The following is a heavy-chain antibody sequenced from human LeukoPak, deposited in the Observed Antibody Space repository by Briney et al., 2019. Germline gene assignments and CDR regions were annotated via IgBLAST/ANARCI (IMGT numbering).Heavy chain of an antibody. V-gene: IGHV3-23*01. Sequence: PGGSLRLSCAASGFTFSSYAMSWVRQAPGKGLEWVSSIIGRGGSTYYADSVKGRFTISRDNSKNTLYLQMNSLRAEGTAVYYCSKGGSPFDFDSAFDYWGQGTLVTVSS. CDR3: SKGGSPFDFDSAFDY. D-gene: IGHD3-9*01. J-gene: IGHJ4*02. CDR2: IIGRGGST. CDR1: GFTFSSYA.